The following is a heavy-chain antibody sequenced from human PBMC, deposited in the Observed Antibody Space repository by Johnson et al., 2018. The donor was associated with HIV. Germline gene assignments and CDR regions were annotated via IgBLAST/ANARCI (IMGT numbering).Heavy chain of an antibody. V-gene: IGHV3-23*04. D-gene: IGHD2-21*02. Sequence: MLLVESGGGVVRPWGSLRLSCAASGFTFSSYAMSWVRQAPGKGLECVSAISGSGGSTYYADSVKGRFTISRDNSKNTLYLQMYSLRAEDTAVYYCAKVGPGGYCGGDCYPGAFDIWGQGTMVTVSS. CDR1: GFTFSSYA. CDR2: ISGSGGST. CDR3: AKVGPGGYCGGDCYPGAFDI. J-gene: IGHJ3*02.